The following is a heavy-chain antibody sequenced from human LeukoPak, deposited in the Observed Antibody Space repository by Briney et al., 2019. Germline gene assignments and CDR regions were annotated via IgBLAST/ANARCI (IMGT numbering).Heavy chain of an antibody. CDR1: GGSLNSHY. CDR3: VRRDNTGWNYFDY. Sequence: PSETLSLTCTVSGGSLNSHYWSWIRQSPGKGLEWIGDIYFSGSTKYNPSLTRRVTISVDTPKNDLSLRLTSVLAADTAIYYCVRRDNTGWNYFDYWGEGSLVTVSS. CDR2: IYFSGST. J-gene: IGHJ4*02. D-gene: IGHD6-19*01. V-gene: IGHV4-59*08.